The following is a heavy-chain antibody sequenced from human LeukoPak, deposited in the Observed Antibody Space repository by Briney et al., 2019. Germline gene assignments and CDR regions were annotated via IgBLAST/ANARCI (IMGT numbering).Heavy chain of an antibody. Sequence: SVTVSCKASGGTFSSYAISWVRQAPGQGLEWMGGIIPIFGTANYAQKFQGRVTITTDESTSTAYMELSSLRSEDTAVYYCARDRGYCSSTSCSFDAFDIWGQGTMVTVSS. CDR3: ARDRGYCSSTSCSFDAFDI. J-gene: IGHJ3*02. CDR1: GGTFSSYA. D-gene: IGHD2-2*01. CDR2: IIPIFGTA. V-gene: IGHV1-69*05.